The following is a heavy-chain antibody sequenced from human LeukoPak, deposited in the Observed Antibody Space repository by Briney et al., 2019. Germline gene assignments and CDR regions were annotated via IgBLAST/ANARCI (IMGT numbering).Heavy chain of an antibody. D-gene: IGHD3-10*01. CDR3: ARGPRYYYGFFDP. J-gene: IGHJ5*02. CDR1: GFTVSSNY. V-gene: IGHV3-66*02. Sequence: GGSLRLSCAASGFTVSSNYMSWVRQAPGKGREWGSVIYSGGSTYYADSVKGRFTISRDNSKNTLYLQMNSLRAEDTAVYYCARGPRYYYGFFDPWGQGTLVTVSS. CDR2: IYSGGST.